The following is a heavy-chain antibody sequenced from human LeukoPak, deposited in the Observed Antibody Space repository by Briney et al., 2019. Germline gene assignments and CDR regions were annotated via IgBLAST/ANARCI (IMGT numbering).Heavy chain of an antibody. Sequence: SETLSLTCTVSGGSLTNYYWSWIRQPPGKGLEWIGYLYYTGSTNYNPSLKSRVTISVDMSKNQFSLKLRSMTAADTAVYYCARHGPGYSSVFDYWGQGTLVTVSS. CDR3: ARHGPGYSSVFDY. CDR2: LYYTGST. V-gene: IGHV4-59*08. D-gene: IGHD6-19*01. J-gene: IGHJ4*02. CDR1: GGSLTNYY.